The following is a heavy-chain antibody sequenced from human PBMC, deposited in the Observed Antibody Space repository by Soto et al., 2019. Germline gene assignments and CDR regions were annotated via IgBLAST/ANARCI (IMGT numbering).Heavy chain of an antibody. CDR2: IRSKAYGGTT. Sequence: GGSLRLSCTASGFTFGDYAMSWLRQAPGKGLEWVGFIRSKAYGGTTEYAASVKGRFTISRDDSKSIAYLQMNSLKTEDTAVYYCTRLVTNYYYYGMDVWGQGTTVTVSS. V-gene: IGHV3-49*03. D-gene: IGHD2-15*01. J-gene: IGHJ6*02. CDR1: GFTFGDYA. CDR3: TRLVTNYYYYGMDV.